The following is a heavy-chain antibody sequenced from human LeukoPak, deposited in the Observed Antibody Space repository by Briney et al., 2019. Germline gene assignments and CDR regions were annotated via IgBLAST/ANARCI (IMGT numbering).Heavy chain of an antibody. Sequence: SGPALVKPTETLTXTCTVSGFSLSNARMGVSWIRQPPGKALEWLAHIFSNDEKSYSTSLKSRLTISKDTSKSQVVLTMTNMDPVDTATYYCARIWGMASQFDYWGQGTLVTVSS. CDR2: IFSNDEK. CDR1: GFSLSNARMG. CDR3: ARIWGMASQFDY. D-gene: IGHD3-16*01. V-gene: IGHV2-26*01. J-gene: IGHJ4*02.